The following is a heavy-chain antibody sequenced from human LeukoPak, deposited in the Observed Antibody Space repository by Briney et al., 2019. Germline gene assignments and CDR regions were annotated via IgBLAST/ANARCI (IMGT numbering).Heavy chain of an antibody. CDR1: GFTFSIYA. CDR3: ARDLSGDWYFDL. CDR2: ISGRGEHT. Sequence: PGGSLRLSCAASGFTFSIYAMNWVRQAPGKGLEWVSVISGRGEHTYYADSVKGRFTISRDNSNNTLYLQMNSLRAEDAAVYYCARDLSGDWYFDLWGRGTLVTVSS. V-gene: IGHV3-23*01. J-gene: IGHJ2*01. D-gene: IGHD7-27*01.